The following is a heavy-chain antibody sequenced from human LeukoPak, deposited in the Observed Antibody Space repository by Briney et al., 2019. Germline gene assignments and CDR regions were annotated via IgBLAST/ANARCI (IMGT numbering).Heavy chain of an antibody. V-gene: IGHV4-61*02. Sequence: SETLSLTCTVSGGSISSGSYYWSWIRQPAGKGLEWIGRIYTSGSTNYNPSLKSRVTISVDTSKNQFSLKLSSVTAADTAVYYCARGPGYSSSWYDAFDIWGQGTMVTVSS. J-gene: IGHJ3*02. D-gene: IGHD6-13*01. CDR3: ARGPGYSSSWYDAFDI. CDR1: GGSISSGSYY. CDR2: IYTSGST.